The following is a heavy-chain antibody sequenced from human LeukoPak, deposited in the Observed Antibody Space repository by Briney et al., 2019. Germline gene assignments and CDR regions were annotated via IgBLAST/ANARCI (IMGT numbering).Heavy chain of an antibody. CDR1: GFTFSSYW. J-gene: IGHJ4*02. Sequence: PGGSLRLSCAASGFTFSSYWMTWVRQAPGKGLEWVANIKQDGSEKYFVDSVKGRFTISRDNAKNSLYLQMNSLRAEDTAVYYCARAADYGAYVVLLNFDYWGQGTLVSVSS. D-gene: IGHD4-17*01. CDR2: IKQDGSEK. V-gene: IGHV3-7*01. CDR3: ARAADYGAYVVLLNFDY.